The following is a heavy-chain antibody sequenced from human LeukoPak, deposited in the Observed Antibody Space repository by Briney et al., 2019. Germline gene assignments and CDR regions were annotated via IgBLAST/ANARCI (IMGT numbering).Heavy chain of an antibody. CDR2: INHSGST. V-gene: IGHV4-34*01. J-gene: IGHJ4*02. CDR1: GGSFSGYY. D-gene: IGHD6-13*01. Sequence: PSETLSLTCAVYGGSFSGYYWRWIRQPPGKGLEWIAEINHSGSTNYNPSLKSRVTISVDTSKNQFSLKLSSVTAADTAVYYCARAGVWGIAAAGTDFDYWGQGTLVTVSS. CDR3: ARAGVWGIAAAGTDFDY.